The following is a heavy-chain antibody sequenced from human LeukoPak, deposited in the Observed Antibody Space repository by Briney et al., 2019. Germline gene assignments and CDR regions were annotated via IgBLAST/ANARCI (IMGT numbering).Heavy chain of an antibody. D-gene: IGHD1-26*01. CDR3: ARDRGSYGFSDY. CDR2: ISSSSSYI. J-gene: IGHJ4*02. Sequence: PGGSLRLSCAASGFTFSSYSMNWVRQAPGKGLEWVSSISSSSSYIYYADSVKGRFTISRDNAKNSLYLQMNSLRAEDTAVYYCARDRGSYGFSDYWGQGTLVTVSS. V-gene: IGHV3-21*01. CDR1: GFTFSSYS.